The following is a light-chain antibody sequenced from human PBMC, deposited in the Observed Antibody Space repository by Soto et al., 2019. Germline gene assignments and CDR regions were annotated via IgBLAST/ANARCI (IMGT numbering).Light chain of an antibody. Sequence: DIQLTQSPSFLSASVGDRVTITCRASQDLTGYLAWYQQEPGKAPKLLISATSTLQSGVPSRFSGSGSGTEMTLTISSLQPEDFATYYRQQFKSYPLTFGGGTKVDIK. CDR3: QQFKSYPLT. J-gene: IGKJ4*01. CDR1: QDLTGY. CDR2: ATS. V-gene: IGKV1-9*01.